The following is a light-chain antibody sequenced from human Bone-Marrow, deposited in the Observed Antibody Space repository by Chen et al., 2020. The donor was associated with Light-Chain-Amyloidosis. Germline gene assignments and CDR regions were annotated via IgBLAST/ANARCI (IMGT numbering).Light chain of an antibody. CDR2: RDT. V-gene: IGLV3-25*03. CDR3: QSADSSGTYEVI. CDR1: DLPTKY. Sequence: YELTQPPSVSVSPGQTARITCFGDDLPTKYAYWYQQKPGQAPVLVIHRDTERPSGISERFSGSSSGTTATLTISGVQAEDEADYHCQSADSSGTYEVIFGGGTKLTVL. J-gene: IGLJ2*01.